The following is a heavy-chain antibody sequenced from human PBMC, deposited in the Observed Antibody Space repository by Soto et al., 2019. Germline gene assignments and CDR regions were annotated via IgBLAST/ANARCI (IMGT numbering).Heavy chain of an antibody. CDR3: ARRFPYSSSSGRYYYYGMDV. Sequence: GESLKISCNGSGYSFTSYWIGWVRQMPGKGLEWMGIIYPGDSDTRYSPSFQGQVTISADKSISTAYLQWSSLKASDTAMYYCARRFPYSSSSGRYYYYGMDVWGQGTTVTVSS. CDR2: IYPGDSDT. V-gene: IGHV5-51*01. CDR1: GYSFTSYW. D-gene: IGHD6-6*01. J-gene: IGHJ6*02.